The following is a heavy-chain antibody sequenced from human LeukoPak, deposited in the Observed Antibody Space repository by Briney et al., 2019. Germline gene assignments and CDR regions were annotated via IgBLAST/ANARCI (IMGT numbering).Heavy chain of an antibody. Sequence: GRSLRLSCAASGFTFSSYGMHWVRQAPGKGLEWVAFIRYDGSNKYYADSVKGRFTISRDNSKNTLYLQMNSLRAEDTAVYYCAKDLDSYCGGDCCFDYWGQGTLVTVSS. CDR1: GFTFSSYG. V-gene: IGHV3-30*02. J-gene: IGHJ4*02. CDR3: AKDLDSYCGGDCCFDY. CDR2: IRYDGSNK. D-gene: IGHD2-21*02.